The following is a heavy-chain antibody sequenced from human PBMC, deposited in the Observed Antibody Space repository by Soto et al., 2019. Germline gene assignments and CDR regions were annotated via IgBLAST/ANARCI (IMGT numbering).Heavy chain of an antibody. J-gene: IGHJ4*02. CDR1: GGSISSGGYY. CDR2: IYYSGST. V-gene: IGHV4-31*03. D-gene: IGHD3-22*01. Sequence: QVQLQESGPGLVKPSQTLSLTCTVSGGSISSGGYYWSWIRQHPGKGLEWIGYIYYSGSTYYNPSNKRRVTISVDTSKNQFPLKLSSVTAADTAVYYCAPARNYYDSRATDDFDSWGQGTLVTVSS. CDR3: APARNYYDSRATDDFDS.